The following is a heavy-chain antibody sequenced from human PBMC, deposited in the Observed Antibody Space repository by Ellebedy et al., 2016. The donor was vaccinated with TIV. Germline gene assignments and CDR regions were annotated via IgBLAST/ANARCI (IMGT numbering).Heavy chain of an antibody. J-gene: IGHJ4*02. Sequence: GGSLRLSXAASGFTFSSYGMHWVRPAPGKGLEWVAVISYDGSNKYYADSVKGRFTISRDNSKNTLYLQMNSLRAEDTAVYYCAPGGGNGAFDYWGQGTLVTVSS. D-gene: IGHD4-23*01. CDR1: GFTFSSYG. CDR2: ISYDGSNK. V-gene: IGHV3-30*03. CDR3: APGGGNGAFDY.